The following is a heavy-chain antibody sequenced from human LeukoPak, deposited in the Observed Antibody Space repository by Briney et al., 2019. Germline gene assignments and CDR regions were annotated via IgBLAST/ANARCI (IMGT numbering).Heavy chain of an antibody. CDR3: ASRGGTNDAFDI. V-gene: IGHV1-18*01. Sequence: ASVKVSCKASGYTFTSYGISWVRQAPGQGLEWMGWISAYNGNTNYAQKLQGRVTMTRDTSISAAYMELSRLRSDDTAVYYCASRGGTNDAFDIWGQGTMVTVSS. D-gene: IGHD1-26*01. CDR2: ISAYNGNT. J-gene: IGHJ3*02. CDR1: GYTFTSYG.